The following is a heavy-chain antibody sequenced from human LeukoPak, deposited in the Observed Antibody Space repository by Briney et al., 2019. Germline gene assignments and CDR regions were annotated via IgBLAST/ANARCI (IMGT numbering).Heavy chain of an antibody. Sequence: GGSLRLSCAASGFTFSSYSMNWVRQAPGKGLEWVSSISSSSSYIYYADSVKGRFTISRDNAKNSLYLQMNSLRVEDTAVYYCARGLVRGVIIQNYGMDVWGQGTTVTVSS. CDR3: ARGLVRGVIIQNYGMDV. J-gene: IGHJ6*02. D-gene: IGHD3-10*01. CDR1: GFTFSSYS. V-gene: IGHV3-21*01. CDR2: ISSSSSYI.